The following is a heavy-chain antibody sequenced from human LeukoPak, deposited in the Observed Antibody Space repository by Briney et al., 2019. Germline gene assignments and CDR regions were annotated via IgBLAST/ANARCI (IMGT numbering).Heavy chain of an antibody. V-gene: IGHV3-23*01. CDR3: AKIPYGDYGGGDY. D-gene: IGHD4-17*01. CDR1: GGSISSYY. CDR2: ISGSGGST. J-gene: IGHJ4*02. Sequence: PSETLSLTCTVSGGSISSYYWSWVRQAPGKGLEWVSAISGSGGSTYYADSVKGRFTISRDNSKNTLYLQMNSLRAEDTAVYYCAKIPYGDYGGGDYWGQGTLVTVSS.